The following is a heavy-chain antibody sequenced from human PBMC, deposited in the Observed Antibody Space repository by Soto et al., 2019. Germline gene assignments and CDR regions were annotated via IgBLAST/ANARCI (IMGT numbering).Heavy chain of an antibody. J-gene: IGHJ6*01. D-gene: IGHD6-6*01. CDR1: GFDLTSSR. CDR3: ARVRLVAGSAFYCAMDV. Sequence: GGSLSLSCVASGFDLTSSRMNWVRQAPGKGLEWVAFISGSGKDTFYRHSVKGRIAISRDSAGTSLFLRMDSVKVDDTAVYHCARVRLVAGSAFYCAMDVWCPGTAVTVSS. CDR2: ISGSGKDT. V-gene: IGHV3-21*01.